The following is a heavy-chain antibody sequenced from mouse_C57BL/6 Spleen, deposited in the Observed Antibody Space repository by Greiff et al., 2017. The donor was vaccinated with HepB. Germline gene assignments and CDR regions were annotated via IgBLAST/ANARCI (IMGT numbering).Heavy chain of an antibody. CDR1: GFTFSDYG. CDR3: ARPIYYDFSMDY. Sequence: EVKVVESGGGLVKPGGSLKLSCAASGFTFSDYGMHWVRQAPEKGLEWVAYISSGSSTIYYADTVKGRFTISRDNAKNTLFLQMTSLRSEDTAMYYCARPIYYDFSMDYWGQGTSVTVSS. J-gene: IGHJ4*01. V-gene: IGHV5-17*01. CDR2: ISSGSSTI. D-gene: IGHD2-4*01.